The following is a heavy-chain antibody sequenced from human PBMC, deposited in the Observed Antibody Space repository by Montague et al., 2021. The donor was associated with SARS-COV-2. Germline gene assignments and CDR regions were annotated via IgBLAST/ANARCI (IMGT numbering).Heavy chain of an antibody. D-gene: IGHD2-21*02. CDR1: GDSVSSNIAT. CDR2: TYYRSKWYN. Sequence: CAISGDSVSSNIATWNWIRQSPSRGLEWLGRTYYRSKWYNDYAVSVKSRVIINPDTSNNRISLQLNSVTPEGTAVYYCARAYCGGDCYFYWYFDLWSRGTLVTVSS. CDR3: ARAYCGGDCYFYWYFDL. V-gene: IGHV6-1*01. J-gene: IGHJ2*01.